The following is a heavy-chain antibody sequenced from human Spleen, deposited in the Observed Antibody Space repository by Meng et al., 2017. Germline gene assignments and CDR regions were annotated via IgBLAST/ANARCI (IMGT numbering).Heavy chain of an antibody. V-gene: IGHV3-11*04. CDR1: GFTFSDYY. J-gene: IGHJ4*02. D-gene: IGHD4-17*01. Sequence: GESLKISCAASGFTFSDYYMSWIRQAPGKGLEWVSYISSSGSTIYYADSVKGRFTISRDNAKNSLYLQMNSLRAEDTAVYYCARALNDYGDYVGYWGQGTLVTVSS. CDR2: ISSSGSTI. CDR3: ARALNDYGDYVGY.